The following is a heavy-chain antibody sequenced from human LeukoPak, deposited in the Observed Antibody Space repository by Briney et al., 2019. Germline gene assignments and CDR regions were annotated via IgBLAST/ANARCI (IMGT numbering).Heavy chain of an antibody. CDR3: ARGSNWNYAQFDY. V-gene: IGHV4-34*01. CDR1: GGSFSGYY. D-gene: IGHD1-7*01. CDR2: INHSGST. J-gene: IGHJ4*02. Sequence: SETLSLTCAVYGGSFSGYYWSWIRQPPGKGLEWIGEINHSGSTNYNPSLKSRVTISVDTSKNQFSLKLSSVTAADTAVHYCARGSNWNYAQFDYWGQGTLVTVSS.